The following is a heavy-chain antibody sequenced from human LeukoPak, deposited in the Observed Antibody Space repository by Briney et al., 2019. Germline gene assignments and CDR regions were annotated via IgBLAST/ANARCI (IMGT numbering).Heavy chain of an antibody. V-gene: IGHV3-21*01. CDR3: ARDRPTGASRVFVVE. Sequence: GGSLRLSCTASGFTFRTYAMTWVRHAPGRGLEWISSMSSGSSYIYYADSVRGRFTISRDNAKHSLSLEMNNLRAEDTAMYYCARDRPTGASRVFVVEWGQGTLVTVSS. J-gene: IGHJ4*02. CDR2: MSSGSSYI. CDR1: GFTFRTYA. D-gene: IGHD2-15*01.